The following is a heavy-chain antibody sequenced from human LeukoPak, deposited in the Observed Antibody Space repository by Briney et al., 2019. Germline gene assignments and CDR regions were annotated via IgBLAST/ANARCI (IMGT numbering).Heavy chain of an antibody. CDR3: ARDRFDFWSGYYKAHYFDY. CDR2: ISYNGGYI. Sequence: GGSLRLSCTASGFSFRTYNLHWVRQAPGKGLEWVAVISYNGGYIHYEDSVKGRFTISRDNSKNTLYLQMNSLRAEDTAVYYCARDRFDFWSGYYKAHYFDYWGQGTLVTVSS. D-gene: IGHD3-3*01. CDR1: GFSFRTYN. J-gene: IGHJ4*02. V-gene: IGHV3-30*03.